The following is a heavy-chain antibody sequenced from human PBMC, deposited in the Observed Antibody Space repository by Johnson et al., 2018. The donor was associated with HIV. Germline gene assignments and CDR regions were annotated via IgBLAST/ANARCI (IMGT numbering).Heavy chain of an antibody. CDR2: IRYDGSNK. D-gene: IGHD6-19*01. CDR3: AKGGSGTSRIRAQKGAFDI. Sequence: QMLLVESGGGVVQPGGSLRLSCSASGFTFSSYGMHWVRQAPGKGLEWVAFIRYDGSNKYYADSVKGRFTISRDNAKNTLYLQMGSLRAEDMAVYYCAKGGSGTSRIRAQKGAFDIWGQGTMVTVSS. V-gene: IGHV3-30*02. J-gene: IGHJ3*02. CDR1: GFTFSSYG.